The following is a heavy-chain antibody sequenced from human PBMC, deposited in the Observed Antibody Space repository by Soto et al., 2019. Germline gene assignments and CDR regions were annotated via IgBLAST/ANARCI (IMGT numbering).Heavy chain of an antibody. V-gene: IGHV3-21*04. Sequence: GGSLRLSCAASGFTFSSYSMNWVRQAPGKGLEWVSSFSSSSSYIYYADSVKGRFTISRDNSKNTLYLQLNSLRAEDTAVYYCAKDRDVIVPAAMGGVYYYYYMDGCGKGTTVTVSS. J-gene: IGHJ6*03. D-gene: IGHD2-2*01. CDR2: FSSSSSYI. CDR3: AKDRDVIVPAAMGGVYYYYYMDG. CDR1: GFTFSSYS.